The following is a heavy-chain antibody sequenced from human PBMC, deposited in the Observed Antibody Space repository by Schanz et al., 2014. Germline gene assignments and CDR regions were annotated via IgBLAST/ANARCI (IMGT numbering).Heavy chain of an antibody. CDR2: TSNDGSFT. J-gene: IGHJ3*02. V-gene: IGHV3-74*01. CDR1: GFTFSDSW. D-gene: IGHD7-27*01. Sequence: VQLVESGGGVVQPGRSLRLSCAASGFTFSDSWMYWVRQAPGKGLVWVSRTSNDGSFTTFADSVKGRFTISRDNAKNTLYLQMNSLRAEDTAVYYCARENLNWEAFDIWGQGTVVTVSS. CDR3: ARENLNWEAFDI.